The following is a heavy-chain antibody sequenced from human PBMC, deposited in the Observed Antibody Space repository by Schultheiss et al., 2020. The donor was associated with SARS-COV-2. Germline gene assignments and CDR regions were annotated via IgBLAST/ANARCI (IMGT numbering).Heavy chain of an antibody. J-gene: IGHJ6*03. CDR1: GGSISSYY. V-gene: IGHV4-59*08. CDR3: ARLIVVPAAPYYYYMDV. CDR2: IYYSGST. D-gene: IGHD2-2*01. Sequence: SETLSLTCTVSGGSISSYYWSWIRQPPGKGLEWIGSIYYSGSTNYNPSLKSRVTISVDTSKNQFSLKLSSVTAADTAVYYCARLIVVPAAPYYYYMDVWGKGTTVTVSS.